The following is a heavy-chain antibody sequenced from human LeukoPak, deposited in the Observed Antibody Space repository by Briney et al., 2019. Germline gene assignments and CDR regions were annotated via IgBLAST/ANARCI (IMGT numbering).Heavy chain of an antibody. CDR2: IYTSGST. Sequence: PSETLSLTCTVSGGSISTFYWSWVRQPAGKGLEWIGRIYTSGSTNYNPSLKSRVTISVDTSKNQFSLKLSSVTAADTAVYYCAREREGPYGYLDYWGQGTLVTVSS. CDR3: AREREGPYGYLDY. D-gene: IGHD4-17*01. V-gene: IGHV4-4*07. J-gene: IGHJ4*02. CDR1: GGSISTFY.